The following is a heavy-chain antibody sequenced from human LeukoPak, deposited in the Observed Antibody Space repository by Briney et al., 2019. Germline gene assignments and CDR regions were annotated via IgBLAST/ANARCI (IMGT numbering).Heavy chain of an antibody. D-gene: IGHD3-3*01. Sequence: GGSLRLSCAASGFTFSSYAMSWVRQAPGKGLEWVSAISGSGGSTYYADSVKGRFTISRDNSKNTLYLQMNSLRAEDTAVYYCAKDKIGVLSSYLDYWGQGTLVTVSS. CDR3: AKDKIGVLSSYLDY. J-gene: IGHJ4*02. CDR2: ISGSGGST. V-gene: IGHV3-23*01. CDR1: GFTFSSYA.